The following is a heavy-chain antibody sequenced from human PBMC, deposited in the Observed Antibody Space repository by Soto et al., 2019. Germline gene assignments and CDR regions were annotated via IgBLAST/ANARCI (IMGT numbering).Heavy chain of an antibody. V-gene: IGHV3-74*01. Sequence: EMQLVESGGGLVQPGGSLGLSCAASGFPFNPFWMHWVRQGPGKGLMWVSRINAPGTITNYAASVRGRFTISRDNARNTLYLQMNSLRVEYTALYYCTKDTYGAEDSWGQGTLVTVYS. CDR3: TKDTYGAEDS. CDR1: GFPFNPFW. J-gene: IGHJ4*02. D-gene: IGHD4-17*01. CDR2: INAPGTIT.